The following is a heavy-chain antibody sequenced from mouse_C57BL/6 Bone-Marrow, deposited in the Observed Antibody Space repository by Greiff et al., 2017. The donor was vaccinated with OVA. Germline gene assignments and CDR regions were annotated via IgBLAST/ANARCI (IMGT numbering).Heavy chain of an antibody. CDR1: GYTFTSYW. CDR2: IDPSDSYT. CDR3: ARWYYYAMDY. J-gene: IGHJ4*01. Sequence: QVQLQQPGAELVMPGASVKLSCKASGYTFTSYWMHWVKQRPGQGLVWIGEIDPSDSYTNYNQKFKGKSTLTVDKSSSTAYMQLSSLTSEDSAVYYCARWYYYAMDYWGQGTSVTVSS. V-gene: IGHV1-69*01.